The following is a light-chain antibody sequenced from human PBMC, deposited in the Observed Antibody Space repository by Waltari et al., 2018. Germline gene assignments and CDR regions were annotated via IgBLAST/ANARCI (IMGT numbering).Light chain of an antibody. V-gene: IGKV3-20*01. Sequence: DIVLTQSPATLSLSPGERATLSCRASQSVIGSYLAWYQQKPGQAPRLLIYAAFSRATDIPDRFSGSGSGTDFTLIISRLEPEDFAVYYCQQYGSSPRTFGQGTKVEIK. CDR2: AAF. CDR3: QQYGSSPRT. J-gene: IGKJ1*01. CDR1: QSVIGSY.